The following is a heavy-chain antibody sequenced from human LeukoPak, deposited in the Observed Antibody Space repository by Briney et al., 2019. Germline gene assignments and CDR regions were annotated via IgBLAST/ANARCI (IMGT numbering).Heavy chain of an antibody. J-gene: IGHJ4*02. CDR1: GYSFTSYL. CDR2: IDPSDSYT. V-gene: IGHV5-10-1*01. Sequence: GESLKISCKGSGYSFTSYLFSWVRQMPGKGLEWMGRIDPSDSYTNYSPSFQGHVTISADKSISTAYLQWSSLKASDTAMYYCARFLGPPGGLDYWGQGTRVTVSS. CDR3: ARFLGPPGGLDY. D-gene: IGHD3/OR15-3a*01.